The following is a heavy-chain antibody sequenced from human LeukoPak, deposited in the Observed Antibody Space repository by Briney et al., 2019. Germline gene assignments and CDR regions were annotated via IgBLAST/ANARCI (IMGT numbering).Heavy chain of an antibody. J-gene: IGHJ4*02. CDR2: IYSDDRT. V-gene: IGHV3-53*01. Sequence: PGGSLRLSCAASGFTASSNYMSWVRQAPGKGLEWVSVIYSDDRTYYADSVKGRFTISRHTSKKTLFLQMNSLRAEDTAVYYCTKRPDIVATINAYWGQGTLVTVSS. D-gene: IGHD5-12*01. CDR3: TKRPDIVATINAY. CDR1: GFTASSNY.